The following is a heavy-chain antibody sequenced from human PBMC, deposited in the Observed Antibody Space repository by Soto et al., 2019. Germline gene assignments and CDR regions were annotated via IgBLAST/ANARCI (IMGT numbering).Heavy chain of an antibody. J-gene: IGHJ4*02. CDR3: VWSCTGGSCSVY. V-gene: IGHV1-18*04. CDR1: GNPFISYA. D-gene: IGHD2-15*01. Sequence: QVRLVQSGAELKKPGASVKVSCKASGNPFISYAISWVRQAPGQGLEWMGRFSVYNGNTIYAQKFHDRLTVTTDTSTTTAYMELGSLTSDDTAVYYCVWSCTGGSCSVYWGQGTLVTVSS. CDR2: FSVYNGNT.